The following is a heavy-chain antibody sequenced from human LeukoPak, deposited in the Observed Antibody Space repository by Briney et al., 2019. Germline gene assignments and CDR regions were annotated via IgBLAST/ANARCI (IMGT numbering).Heavy chain of an antibody. CDR2: ISSSSSYI. D-gene: IGHD3-10*01. CDR3: ARDYYYGSGKANYGMDV. J-gene: IGHJ6*02. V-gene: IGHV3-21*01. Sequence: GGSLRLSCAASGFTFSAYSMNWVRQAPGKGLEWVSSISSSSSYINYADSVKGRFTISRDNAQNSLYLQMNSLRAEDTAVYYCARDYYYGSGKANYGMDVWGQGTTVTVSS. CDR1: GFTFSAYS.